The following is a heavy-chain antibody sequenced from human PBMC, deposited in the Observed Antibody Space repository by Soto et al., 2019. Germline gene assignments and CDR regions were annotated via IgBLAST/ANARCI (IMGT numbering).Heavy chain of an antibody. CDR2: IKQDGSEK. CDR3: ARGTGWLRFTYDY. J-gene: IGHJ4*03. Sequence: EVPLVESGGGLVQPGGSLRLSCAASGFTFNNYWMSWVRQAPGKGLEWVANIKQDGSEKYYVDSVKGRFTISRDSAKNSLYLQMSSRRAEDTAVYYCARGTGWLRFTYDYWGHGTLVTVSS. D-gene: IGHD2-8*02. CDR1: GFTFNNYW. V-gene: IGHV3-7*04.